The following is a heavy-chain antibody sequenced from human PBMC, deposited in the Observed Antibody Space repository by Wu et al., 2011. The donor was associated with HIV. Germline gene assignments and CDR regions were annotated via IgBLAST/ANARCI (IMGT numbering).Heavy chain of an antibody. V-gene: IGHV1-18*01. Sequence: QVQLVQSGAEVKEPGASVTVSCKASGYTFTTYGINWVRQAPGQGLEWMGWISTYNDDTNSAQKFQGRVTITADKSTSTAYMELSSLRSEDTAVYYXALRTRAGWGVTTWGQGTLVTVSS. CDR3: ALRTRAGWGVTT. D-gene: IGHD4-17*01. J-gene: IGHJ4*02. CDR1: GYTFTTYG. CDR2: ISTYNDDT.